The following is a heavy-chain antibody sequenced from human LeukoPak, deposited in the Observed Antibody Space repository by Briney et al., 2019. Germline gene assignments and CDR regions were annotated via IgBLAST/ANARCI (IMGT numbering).Heavy chain of an antibody. Sequence: ASVKVSCKASGYTFTSYDINWVRQATGQGLEWVGWMNPNSGNTGYAQKFQGRVTITRNTSISTAYMELSSLRSEDTAVYYCARVTTGTTFLDYWGQGTLVTVSS. CDR1: GYTFTSYD. CDR3: ARVTTGTTFLDY. CDR2: MNPNSGNT. V-gene: IGHV1-8*03. J-gene: IGHJ4*02. D-gene: IGHD1-1*01.